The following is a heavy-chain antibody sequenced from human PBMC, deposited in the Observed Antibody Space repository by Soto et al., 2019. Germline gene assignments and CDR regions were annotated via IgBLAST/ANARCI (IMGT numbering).Heavy chain of an antibody. D-gene: IGHD3-10*01. J-gene: IGHJ4*02. CDR2: INPNSGGT. CDR3: ARGLLQAYYYGSGSYYRRGYFDY. V-gene: IGHV1-2*04. CDR1: GYTFTGYY. Sequence: VASVKVSCKASGYTFTGYYMHWVRQAPGQGLEWMGWINPNSGGTNYAQKFRGWVTMTRDTSISTAYMELSRLRSDDTAVYYCARGLLQAYYYGSGSYYRRGYFDYWGQGTLVTVSS.